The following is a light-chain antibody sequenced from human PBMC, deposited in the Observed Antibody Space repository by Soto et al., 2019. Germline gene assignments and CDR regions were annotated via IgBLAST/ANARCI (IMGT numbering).Light chain of an antibody. CDR3: QQYNSYRWT. CDR2: AAS. V-gene: IGKV1-39*01. Sequence: DIQMTQSPSSLSASVGDRVTIDCRASQSISSYLNWYQQKPGKAPKLLIYAASSLQSGVQSRFSGSGSGTDFTLTISSLQPDDFATYYCQQYNSYRWTFGQGTKVDI. CDR1: QSISSY. J-gene: IGKJ1*01.